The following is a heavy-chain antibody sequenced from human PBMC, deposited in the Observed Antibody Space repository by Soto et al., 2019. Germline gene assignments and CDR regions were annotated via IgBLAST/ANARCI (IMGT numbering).Heavy chain of an antibody. J-gene: IGHJ6*02. V-gene: IGHV4-31*11. D-gene: IGHD3-10*01. CDR2: IYYSGST. CDR3: ARDLRFRGFYGMDV. CDR1: GGSISSGGYY. Sequence: SETLSLTCAVSGGSISSGGYYWSWIRQHPGKGLEWIGYIYYSGSTYYNPSLKSRVTISVDTSKNQFSLKLSSVTAADTAVYYCARDLRFRGFYGMDVWGQGTTVTVSS.